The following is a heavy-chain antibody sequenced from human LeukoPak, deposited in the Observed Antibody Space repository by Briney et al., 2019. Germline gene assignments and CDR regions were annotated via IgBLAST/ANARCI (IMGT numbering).Heavy chain of an antibody. CDR3: ARRTYSAAYWKHFDY. V-gene: IGHV4-34*01. Sequence: SETLSLTCAVYGGSFSGYYWSWIRQPPGKGLEWIGEINHSGSTNYNPSLKSRVTISVDTSKNQFSLKLSSVTAADTAVYFCARRTYSAAYWKHFDYWGQGTLVTVSS. J-gene: IGHJ4*02. CDR2: INHSGST. CDR1: GGSFSGYY. D-gene: IGHD1-1*01.